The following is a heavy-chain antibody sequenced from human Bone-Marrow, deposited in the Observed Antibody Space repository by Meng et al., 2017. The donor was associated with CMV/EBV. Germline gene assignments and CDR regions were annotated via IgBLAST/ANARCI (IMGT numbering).Heavy chain of an antibody. CDR3: AKVYYYDSGSFRFDY. Sequence: SGVTFSSYAMSWVRQETGKGLEWVSAISASGGSTYNADSVKGRFTISRDNSKNTLYLQMNSLRAEDTAIYYCAKVYYYDSGSFRFDYWGQGTLVTVSS. J-gene: IGHJ4*02. CDR2: ISASGGST. D-gene: IGHD3-10*01. CDR1: GVTFSSYA. V-gene: IGHV3-23*01.